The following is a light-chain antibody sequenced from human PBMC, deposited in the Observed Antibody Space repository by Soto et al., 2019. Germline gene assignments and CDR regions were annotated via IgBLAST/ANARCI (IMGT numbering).Light chain of an antibody. CDR2: KAS. Sequence: DIQMTQSPSTLSASVGDRVTITCRASQSISSWLAWYQQKPGKAPKLLIYKASSLERGVPSRFSGSGSGTEFTLTISSLQPDDFATYDCQQYNRYYTFGQGTKLEIK. CDR3: QQYNRYYT. J-gene: IGKJ2*01. CDR1: QSISSW. V-gene: IGKV1-5*03.